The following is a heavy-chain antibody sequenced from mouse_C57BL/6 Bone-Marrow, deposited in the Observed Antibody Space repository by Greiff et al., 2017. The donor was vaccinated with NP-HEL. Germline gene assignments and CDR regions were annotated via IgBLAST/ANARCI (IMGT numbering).Heavy chain of an antibody. J-gene: IGHJ2*01. CDR1: GYSFTGYY. V-gene: IGHV1-42*01. CDR3: ARRGDGYFPYCDY. CDR2: INPSTGGT. Sequence: EVQLQQSGPELVKPGASVKLSCEASGYSFTGYYMNWVKQSPEKSLEWIGEINPSTGGTTYNQKFKAKATLTVDKSSSTTYMQLKSLTSEDSAVYYCARRGDGYFPYCDYWGQGTTLTVSS. D-gene: IGHD2-3*01.